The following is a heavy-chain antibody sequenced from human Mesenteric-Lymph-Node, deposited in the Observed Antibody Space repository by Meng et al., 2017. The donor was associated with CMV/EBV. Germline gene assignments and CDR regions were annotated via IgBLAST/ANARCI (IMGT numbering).Heavy chain of an antibody. CDR3: ARGGYYYDVYGYTPFDS. V-gene: IGHV3-48*04. D-gene: IGHD3/OR15-3a*01. CDR2: ISSSGSRI. J-gene: IGHJ4*02. CDR1: GFTFDSYS. Sequence: GESLKISCAASGFTFDSYSMYWVHQTPGKGLEWISHISSSGSRIYYAESVKGRFTISRDNAKNSLYLQMNSLRAEDTAVYYCARGGYYYDVYGYTPFDSWGQGTLVTVSS.